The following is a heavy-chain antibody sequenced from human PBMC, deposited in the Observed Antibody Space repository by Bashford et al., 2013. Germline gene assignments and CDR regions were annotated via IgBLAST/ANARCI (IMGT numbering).Heavy chain of an antibody. V-gene: IGHV4-30-2*01. CDR3: ASCGLRSFDWS. Sequence: SETLSLTCAVSGGSISSGGYSWSWIRQPPGKSLEWIGYIYGSGSAHYNPSLKSRVTISVDTSKNQISLKLNSVTAADTAVYFCASCGLRSFDWSWGQGTLVTVSS. D-gene: IGHD3-9*01. CDR1: GGSISSGGYS. J-gene: IGHJ4*02. CDR2: IYGSGSA.